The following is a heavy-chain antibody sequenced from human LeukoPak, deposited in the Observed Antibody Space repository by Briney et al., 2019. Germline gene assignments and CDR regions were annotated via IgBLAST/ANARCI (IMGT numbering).Heavy chain of an antibody. Sequence: SETLSLTCAVYGGSFSGYYWSWIRQPPGKGLEWIGEINHSGSTNYNPSLKSRVTISVDTSKNQFSLKLSSVTAADTAVYYCARARYSSGWYGHFDYWGQGTLVTVSS. J-gene: IGHJ4*02. D-gene: IGHD6-19*01. CDR3: ARARYSSGWYGHFDY. CDR2: INHSGST. V-gene: IGHV4-34*01. CDR1: GGSFSGYY.